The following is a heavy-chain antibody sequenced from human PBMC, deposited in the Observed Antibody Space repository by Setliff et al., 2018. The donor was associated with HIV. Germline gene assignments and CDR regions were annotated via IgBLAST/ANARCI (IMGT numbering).Heavy chain of an antibody. V-gene: IGHV3-48*01. J-gene: IGHJ6*02. CDR2: ISSSNSI. D-gene: IGHD3-3*01. CDR3: ARDYLYYNLYNGSPVYGMDV. Sequence: PGGSLRLSCLASGFTFTGLTFTDYNLNWVRQAPGKGLEWVSYISSSNSIYYADSVRGRFTISRDNAKSSLYLQMNSLRVEDTAVYYCARDYLYYNLYNGSPVYGMDVWGQGTTVTVSS. CDR1: GFTFTGLTFTDYN.